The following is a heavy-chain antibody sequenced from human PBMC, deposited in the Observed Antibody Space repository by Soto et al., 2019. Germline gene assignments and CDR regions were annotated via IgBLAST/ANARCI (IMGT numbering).Heavy chain of an antibody. CDR3: ARDPFKYYDFWSGKGAFDI. CDR2: INVGNGDT. J-gene: IGHJ3*02. CDR1: GHTFTPYG. V-gene: IGHV1-3*01. Sequence: ASVKVSCKASGHTFTPYGIHWVRQAPGQRLEWMGWINVGNGDTKYSQEFQGRVSITRDTSATTAYMELSSLRSEDTAVYHCARDPFKYYDFWSGKGAFDIWGQGTLVPVSS. D-gene: IGHD3-3*01.